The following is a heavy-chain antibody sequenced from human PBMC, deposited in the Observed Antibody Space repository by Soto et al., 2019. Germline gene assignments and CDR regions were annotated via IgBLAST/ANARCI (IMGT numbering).Heavy chain of an antibody. CDR1: GFTFSSYT. V-gene: IGHV3-21*01. CDR2: ISSSGTYT. J-gene: IGHJ3*01. Sequence: EVHLVESGGGLVKPGGSLRLSCAASGFTFSSYTMNWVRQAPGKGLEWFSFISSSGTYTYYADSLKGRFTISRDNAKDSLYLQMNSLRAEDTAVYYCARKKGDTFDLWGQGPMVTFSS. CDR3: ARKKGDTFDL.